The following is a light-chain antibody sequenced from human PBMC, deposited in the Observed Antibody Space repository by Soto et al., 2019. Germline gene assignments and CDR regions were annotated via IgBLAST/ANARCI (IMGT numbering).Light chain of an antibody. CDR1: QNIVAW. Sequence: DIQMTQYPSTLSASVGDRVTITCRASQNIVAWLAWYQQKPGKAPKLLISDASSLQSGVPSRFSGSGSGTEFTLTISGLQAHDFATYYCQQYNSHYHTFGQGTKLEIK. J-gene: IGKJ2*01. V-gene: IGKV1-5*01. CDR2: DAS. CDR3: QQYNSHYHT.